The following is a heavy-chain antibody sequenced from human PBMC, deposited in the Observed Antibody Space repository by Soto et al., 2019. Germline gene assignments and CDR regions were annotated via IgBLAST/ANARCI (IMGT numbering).Heavy chain of an antibody. J-gene: IGHJ4*02. Sequence: PSETLSLTCAVSGGSISSGGYSWSWIRQPPGKGLEWIGYIYHSGSTYYNPSLKSRVTISVDRSKNQFSLKLSSVTAADTAVYYCARHCTNGVCYKGSFDYWGQGTLVTVSS. CDR3: ARHCTNGVCYKGSFDY. D-gene: IGHD2-8*01. CDR2: IYHSGST. CDR1: GGSISSGGYS. V-gene: IGHV4-30-2*01.